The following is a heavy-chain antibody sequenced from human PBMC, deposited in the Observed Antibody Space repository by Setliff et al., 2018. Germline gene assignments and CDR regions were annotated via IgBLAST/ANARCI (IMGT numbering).Heavy chain of an antibody. Sequence: ASVKVSCKASGYTFTSYGFSWVRQAPGQGLEWMGWISAYNGNTNYGLKYQGRVTMTTDTSTNTVYMELRSLRSDDTAVYFCVREYSGGGLMWGQGTMVTV. CDR2: ISAYNGNT. CDR1: GYTFTSYG. D-gene: IGHD6-19*01. CDR3: VREYSGGGLM. V-gene: IGHV1-18*01. J-gene: IGHJ3*01.